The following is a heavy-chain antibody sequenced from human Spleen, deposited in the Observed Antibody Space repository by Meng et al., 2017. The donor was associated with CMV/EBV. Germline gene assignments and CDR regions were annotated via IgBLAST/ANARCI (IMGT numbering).Heavy chain of an antibody. V-gene: IGHV4-34*01. D-gene: IGHD3-9*01. CDR3: ARGALLRYFDRGFRY. CDR2: INHSGST. J-gene: IGHJ4*02. Sequence: QGQLTQWGAGLLKPSEPLSLTFAFHGGSFSGYYWSWIRQPPGKGLEWIGEINHSGSTNYNPSLKSRVTISVDTSKNQFSLKLSSVTAADTAVYYCARGALLRYFDRGFRYWGQGTLVTVSS. CDR1: GGSFSGYY.